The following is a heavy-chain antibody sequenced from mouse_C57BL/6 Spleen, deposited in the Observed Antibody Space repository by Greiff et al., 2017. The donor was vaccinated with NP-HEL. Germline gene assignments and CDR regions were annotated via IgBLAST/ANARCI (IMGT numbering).Heavy chain of an antibody. CDR1: GYTFTSYW. J-gene: IGHJ1*03. Sequence: VQLQHPGAELVKPGASVKLSCKASGYTFTSYWMHWVKQRPGQGLEWIGMIHPNSGSTNYNEKFKSKATLTVDKSSSTAYMQLSSLTSEDSAVYYCARDYGSSYWYFDVWGTGTTVTVSS. V-gene: IGHV1-64*01. D-gene: IGHD1-1*01. CDR2: IHPNSGST. CDR3: ARDYGSSYWYFDV.